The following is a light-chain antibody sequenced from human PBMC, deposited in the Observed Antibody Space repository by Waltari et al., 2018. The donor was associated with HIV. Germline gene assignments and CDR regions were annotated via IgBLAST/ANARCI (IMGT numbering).Light chain of an antibody. J-gene: IGKJ4*01. CDR2: WAS. CDR1: QSVLSNSNNKNY. V-gene: IGKV4-1*01. Sequence: DIVMTQSPDSLAVSLCERATINCKSSQSVLSNSNNKNYLAWYQQKSGQSPKLLIYWASTRESGVPDRFSGSGSGTDFSLSISSLQAEDVAVYYCQQYYSTPLTFGGGTKVEIK. CDR3: QQYYSTPLT.